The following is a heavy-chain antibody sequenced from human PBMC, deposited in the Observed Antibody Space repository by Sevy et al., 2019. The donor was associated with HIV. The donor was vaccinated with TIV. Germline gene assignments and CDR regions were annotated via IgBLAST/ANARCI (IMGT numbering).Heavy chain of an antibody. Sequence: GGSLRLSCAASGFTFSNYAMSWVRQAPGKGLEWVSTFSFGCGKINYADSVKGRFTISRDNSKNTRYLQMNSLRAEDTALDCCAREGCRRPHDYWGQGTLVTVSS. CDR3: AREGCRRPHDY. D-gene: IGHD2-15*01. CDR1: GFTFSNYA. V-gene: IGHV3-23*01. J-gene: IGHJ4*02. CDR2: FSFGCGKI.